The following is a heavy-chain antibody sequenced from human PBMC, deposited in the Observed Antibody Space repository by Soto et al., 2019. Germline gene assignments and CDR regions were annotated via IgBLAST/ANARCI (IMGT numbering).Heavy chain of an antibody. CDR3: VNGDYY. CDR2: INRDVNT. J-gene: IGHJ4*02. Sequence: EEQLVESGGGLVQPGGSLRLSCAASGFTFSNQVMNWVRQAPGRGLAWVSSINRDVNTYYADSVKGRVTISRDNAKDSLYLQRNSLRADDTAVYYCVNGDYYVGQCTLVTVSS. CDR1: GFTFSNQV. D-gene: IGHD4-17*01. V-gene: IGHV3-48*01.